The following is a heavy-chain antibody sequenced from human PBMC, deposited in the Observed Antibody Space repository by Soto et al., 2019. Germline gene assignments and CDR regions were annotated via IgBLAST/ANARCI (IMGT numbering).Heavy chain of an antibody. Sequence: QVQLVESGGGVVQPGRSLRLSCAVSGFTVSTYGMHWVRQAPGKGLEGVAVISRDGGTKYYADSGKGQFTISRDNSRNTLFLEMNSLRGDDMAVYYCTGEVASGYWGQGTLVTVSS. V-gene: IGHV3-30*03. CDR3: TGEVASGY. CDR2: ISRDGGTK. CDR1: GFTVSTYG. D-gene: IGHD2-8*02. J-gene: IGHJ4*02.